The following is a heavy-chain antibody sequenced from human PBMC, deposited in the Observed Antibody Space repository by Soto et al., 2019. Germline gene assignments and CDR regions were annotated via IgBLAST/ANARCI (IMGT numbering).Heavy chain of an antibody. Sequence: QVQLQESGPGLVKPSETLSLTCTVSGGSVSGGSYCWSWIRQPPGKGLECIGYVYNSGSTTYNPPLQSRVTTSVDTSKNQFSLGLSSVTAAATAVYYCARVPLPTYFDLWGRGTMVTVSS. V-gene: IGHV4-61*01. CDR2: VYNSGST. CDR3: ARVPLPTYFDL. CDR1: GGSVSGGSYC. J-gene: IGHJ2*01.